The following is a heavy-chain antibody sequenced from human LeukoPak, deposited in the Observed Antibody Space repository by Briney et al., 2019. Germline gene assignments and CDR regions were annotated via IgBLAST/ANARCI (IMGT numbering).Heavy chain of an antibody. CDR1: GFRFSNSW. V-gene: IGHV3-7*01. CDR3: ARVNNAFDI. CDR2: IQQDGSEK. J-gene: IGHJ3*02. Sequence: GGSLRLSCAASGFRFSNSWMYWVRQGPGKGLEWVANIQQDGSEKYYVDSVKGRFTISRDNAKNSLYLQMNSLRAEDTAVYYCARVNNAFDIWGQGTMVTVSS.